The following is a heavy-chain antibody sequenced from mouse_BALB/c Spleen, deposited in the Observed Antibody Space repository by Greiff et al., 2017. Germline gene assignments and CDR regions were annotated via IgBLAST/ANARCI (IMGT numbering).Heavy chain of an antibody. J-gene: IGHJ2*01. CDR2: ISYDGSN. Sequence: DVKLQESGPGLVKPSQSLSLTCSVTGYSITSGYYWNWIRQFPGNKLEWMGYISYDGSNNYNPSLKNRISITRDTSKNQFFLKLNSVTTEDTATYYCARDGNSLFDYWGQGTTLTVSS. D-gene: IGHD2-1*01. CDR3: ARDGNSLFDY. V-gene: IGHV3-6*02. CDR1: GYSITSGYY.